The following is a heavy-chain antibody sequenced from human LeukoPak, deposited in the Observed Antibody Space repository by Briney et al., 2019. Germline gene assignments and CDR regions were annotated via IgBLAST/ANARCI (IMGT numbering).Heavy chain of an antibody. D-gene: IGHD6-19*01. Sequence: ASVTVSCKGSGYTFTGYYMHWVRQALGQGLEWMGWINPNSGGTNYAQKLQGWVTMTRDTSISTPYMELSRLRSDDTAVYYCARGDPSGYSSGWYYRGQGTLVTVSS. J-gene: IGHJ4*02. CDR1: GYTFTGYY. CDR2: INPNSGGT. V-gene: IGHV1-2*04. CDR3: ARGDPSGYSSGWYY.